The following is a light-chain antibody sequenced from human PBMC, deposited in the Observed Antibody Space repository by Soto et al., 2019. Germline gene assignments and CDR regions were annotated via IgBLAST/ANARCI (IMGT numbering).Light chain of an antibody. CDR2: GAS. Sequence: EIVLTQSPGTLSLSPGERATLSCRASQSISSSYLTWYQQKPGQAPRLLIYGASSRATDIPDRFSGSGSGTDFTLTISRLEPEDFAVYYCQQYGSSPTFGLGTKVEIK. CDR1: QSISSSY. V-gene: IGKV3-20*01. J-gene: IGKJ1*01. CDR3: QQYGSSPT.